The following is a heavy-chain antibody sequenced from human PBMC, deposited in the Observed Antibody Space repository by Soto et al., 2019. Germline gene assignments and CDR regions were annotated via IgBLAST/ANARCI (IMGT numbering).Heavy chain of an antibody. Sequence: EVQLVESGGGLVKPGGSLRLSCAASGFTFSSYSMNWVHQAPGKGLEWVSSISSSSSYIYYADSVKGRFTISRDNAKNSLYLQINSLRAEDTAVYYCASDDDYGDYIDYWGQGTLVTVSS. CDR1: GFTFSSYS. J-gene: IGHJ4*02. V-gene: IGHV3-21*01. CDR2: ISSSSSYI. D-gene: IGHD4-17*01. CDR3: ASDDDYGDYIDY.